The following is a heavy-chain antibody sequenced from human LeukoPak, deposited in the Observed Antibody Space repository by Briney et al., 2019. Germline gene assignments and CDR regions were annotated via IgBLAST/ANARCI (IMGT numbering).Heavy chain of an antibody. CDR1: GGSISSYY. Sequence: SETLSLTCTVSGGSISSYYWSWIRQPAGKGLEWIGRIYTSGSTNYNPSLKSRVTMSVDTSKNQFSLKLSSVTAADTAVYYCASSQWLASYYYSGMDVWGQGTTVTVSS. J-gene: IGHJ6*02. D-gene: IGHD5-12*01. V-gene: IGHV4-4*07. CDR3: ASSQWLASYYYSGMDV. CDR2: IYTSGST.